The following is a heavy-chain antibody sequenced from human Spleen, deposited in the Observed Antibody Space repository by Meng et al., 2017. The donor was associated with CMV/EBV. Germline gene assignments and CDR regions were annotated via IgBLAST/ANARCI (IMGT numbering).Heavy chain of an antibody. CDR2: INPNSGGT. J-gene: IGHJ5*02. V-gene: IGHV1-2*02. CDR1: GYTFTAYH. D-gene: IGHD3-22*01. Sequence: ASVKVSCKASGYTFTAYHMYWVRQAPGQGLEWMGWINPNSGGTNYAQKLQGRVTMTTDTSTSTVYMELRSLRSDDTAVYYCARDFYESSGYSDDCFDPWGQGTLVTVSS. CDR3: ARDFYESSGYSDDCFDP.